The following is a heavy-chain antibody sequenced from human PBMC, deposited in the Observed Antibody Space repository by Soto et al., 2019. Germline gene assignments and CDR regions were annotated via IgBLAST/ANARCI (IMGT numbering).Heavy chain of an antibody. CDR1: GFTFSNAW. CDR3: TTENTAMLPALFDY. CDR2: IKSKTDGGTT. D-gene: IGHD5-18*01. V-gene: IGHV3-15*07. Sequence: PGGSLRLSCAASGFTFSNAWMNWVRQAPGKGLEWVGRIKSKTDGGTTDYAAPVKGRFTISRDDSKNTLYLQMNSLKTEDTAVYYCTTENTAMLPALFDYWGQGTLVTVSS. J-gene: IGHJ4*02.